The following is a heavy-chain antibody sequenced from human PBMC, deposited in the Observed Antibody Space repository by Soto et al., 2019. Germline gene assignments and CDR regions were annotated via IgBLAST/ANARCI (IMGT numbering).Heavy chain of an antibody. J-gene: IGHJ4*02. CDR2: ISSSSGYI. V-gene: IGHV3-11*05. CDR3: AREGPGSSSWYVDS. Sequence: HVQLVESGGGLVKPGGSLRLSCAASGFTFSDYYVSWIRQAPGKGLEWVSYISSSSGYINYADSVKGRFTISRDNAKNSLYLQMNRLRAEDTAVYYCAREGPGSSSWYVDSWGQGTLVTVSS. CDR1: GFTFSDYY. D-gene: IGHD6-13*01.